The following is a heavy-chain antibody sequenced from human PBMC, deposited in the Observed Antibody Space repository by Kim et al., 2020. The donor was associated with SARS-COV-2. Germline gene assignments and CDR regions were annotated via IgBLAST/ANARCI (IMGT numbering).Heavy chain of an antibody. Sequence: GGSLRLSCAASGFTFSNAWMSWVRQAPGKGLEWVGRIKSKTDGGTTDYAAPVKGRFTISRDDSKNTLYLQMNSLKTEDTAVYYCTTDWSSGFYLTHNTENFQHWGQGTLVTVSS. CDR1: GFTFSNAW. CDR2: IKSKTDGGTT. CDR3: TTDWSSGFYLTHNTENFQH. D-gene: IGHD6-19*01. V-gene: IGHV3-15*01. J-gene: IGHJ1*01.